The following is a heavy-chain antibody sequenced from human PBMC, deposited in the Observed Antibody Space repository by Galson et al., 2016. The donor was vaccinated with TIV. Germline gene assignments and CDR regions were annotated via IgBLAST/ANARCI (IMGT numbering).Heavy chain of an antibody. CDR3: ATGSNYGDLGGPEFEN. CDR1: GFTFSTYG. Sequence: SLRPSCAASGFTFSTYGMQWVRQAPGKGLEWVAAIWFDGSHKYYGDSVKGRFTISRDNSKNTLYLQMNSLRAEDTAVYYCATGSNYGDLGGPEFENWGRGTLVTVSS. J-gene: IGHJ4*02. D-gene: IGHD4-17*01. V-gene: IGHV3-33*01. CDR2: IWFDGSHK.